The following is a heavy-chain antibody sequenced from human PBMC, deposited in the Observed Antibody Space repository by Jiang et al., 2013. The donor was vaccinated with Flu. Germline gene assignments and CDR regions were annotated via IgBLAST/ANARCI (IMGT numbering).Heavy chain of an antibody. CDR3: AKDRKDYLDY. CDR2: IRYDGSNK. CDR1: GLTFSTYD. D-gene: IGHD2-15*01. J-gene: IGHJ4*02. Sequence: PGGSLRLSCAASGLTFSTYDMHWVRQGPGKGLEWVAFIRYDGSNKEYADSVKGRFTISRDNSKNTLYLQMNSLRAEDTAVYYCAKDRKDYLDYWGQGTLLTVSS. V-gene: IGHV3-30*02.